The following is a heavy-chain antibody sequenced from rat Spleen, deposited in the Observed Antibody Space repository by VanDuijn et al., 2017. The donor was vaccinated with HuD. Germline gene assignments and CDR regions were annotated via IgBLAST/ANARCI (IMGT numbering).Heavy chain of an antibody. V-gene: IGHV5-29*01. Sequence: EVQLVESDGGLVQPGRSLKVSCAASGFTFSDFGMAWVRQAPTKGLEWVATISYGDSSGHSSTYYRDSVKGRFTISRDNAKSTLSLQMDSLRSEDTATYYCARRHYGYTDYFDSWGQGVMVTVSS. CDR2: ISYGDSSGHSST. D-gene: IGHD1-11*01. CDR3: ARRHYGYTDYFDS. J-gene: IGHJ2*01. CDR1: GFTFSDFG.